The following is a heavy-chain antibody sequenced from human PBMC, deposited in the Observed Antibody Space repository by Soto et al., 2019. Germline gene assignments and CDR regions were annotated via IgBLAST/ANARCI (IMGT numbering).Heavy chain of an antibody. D-gene: IGHD2-2*01. CDR3: ARDLGFVYCSSTSCPPGC. J-gene: IGHJ4*02. CDR1: GFTFSSFG. V-gene: IGHV3-33*01. CDR2: IWYDGSNK. Sequence: QVQLVESGGGVVQPGRSLRLSCAASGFTFSSFGMHWVRQAPGKGLEWVAVIWYDGSNKYFADSVKGRFTISRDNSKNTLYLQMNSLRAEDTAVYYCARDLGFVYCSSTSCPPGCWGQGTLVTVSS.